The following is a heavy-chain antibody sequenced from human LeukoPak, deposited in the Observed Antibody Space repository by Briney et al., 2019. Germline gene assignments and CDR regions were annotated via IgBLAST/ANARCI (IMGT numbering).Heavy chain of an antibody. D-gene: IGHD3-22*01. J-gene: IGHJ4*02. V-gene: IGHV3-20*04. CDR2: INWNGGST. CDR3: ARVGDSSGYYLFDY. Sequence: GGSLSLSCAASGFTFDDYGMSWVRQAPGKGLEWVSGINWNGGSTGYADSVKGRFTISRDNAKNSLYLQMNSLRAEDTALYYCARVGDSSGYYLFDYWGQGTLVTVSS. CDR1: GFTFDDYG.